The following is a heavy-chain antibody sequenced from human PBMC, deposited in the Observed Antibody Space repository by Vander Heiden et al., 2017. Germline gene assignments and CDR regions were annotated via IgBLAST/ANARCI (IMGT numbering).Heavy chain of an antibody. CDR2: VYYRWST. V-gene: IGHV4-31*03. CDR3: ARGGTAYGYHY. Sequence: QVQLQESGPGLVKPSQTLSLTCTVSGGSISSGGYYWSWLRQLPGKGLEWIGYVYYRWSTYYNPSLQGRVTISVDTPKNQFSLKLSSVTAADPAIYYCARGGTAYGYHYWGQGTLVTVSS. D-gene: IGHD5-12*01. J-gene: IGHJ4*02. CDR1: GGSISSGGYY.